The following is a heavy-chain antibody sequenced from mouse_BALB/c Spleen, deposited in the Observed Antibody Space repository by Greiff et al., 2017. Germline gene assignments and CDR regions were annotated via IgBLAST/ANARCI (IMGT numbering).Heavy chain of an antibody. J-gene: IGHJ4*01. CDR3: ARHDYGYGMDY. CDR2: ISNGGGST. CDR1: GFTFSSYT. Sequence: LQQSGGGLVQPGGSLKLSCAASGFTFSSYTMSWVRQTPEKRLEWVAYISNGGGSTYYPDTVKGRFTISRDNAKNTLYLQMSSLKSEDTAMYYCARHDYGYGMDYWGQGTSVTVSS. V-gene: IGHV5-12-2*01. D-gene: IGHD2-2*01.